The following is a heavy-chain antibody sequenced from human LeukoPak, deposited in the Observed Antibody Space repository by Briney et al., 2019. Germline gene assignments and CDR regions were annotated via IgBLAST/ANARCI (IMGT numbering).Heavy chain of an antibody. Sequence: GASVKVSCKASGGTFSSYAISWVRQAPGQGLEWMGGIIPIFGTANYAQKFQGRVTITADESTSTAYVELSSLRSEDTAVYYCAREVIAAAGTGFDPWGQGTLVTVSS. CDR1: GGTFSSYA. CDR3: AREVIAAAGTGFDP. CDR2: IIPIFGTA. D-gene: IGHD6-13*01. V-gene: IGHV1-69*13. J-gene: IGHJ5*02.